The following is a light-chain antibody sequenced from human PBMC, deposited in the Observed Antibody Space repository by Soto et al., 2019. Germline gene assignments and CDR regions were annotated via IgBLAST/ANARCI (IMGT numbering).Light chain of an antibody. CDR2: TNN. J-gene: IGLJ1*01. Sequence: QSVLPQPPSVSGAPGQRVTISCTGSNSNIGAGYDVHWYLQLPGTAPKLLVYTNNNRPSGVPDRFSGSKSGTSASLAITGLQAEDEADYYCQSYNSRLSAYVFGTGTKVTVL. CDR1: NSNIGAGYD. CDR3: QSYNSRLSAYV. V-gene: IGLV1-40*01.